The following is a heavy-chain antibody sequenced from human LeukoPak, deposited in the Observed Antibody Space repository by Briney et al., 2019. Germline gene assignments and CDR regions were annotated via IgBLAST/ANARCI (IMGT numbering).Heavy chain of an antibody. CDR1: GGSISSYY. CDR2: LYYSGST. V-gene: IGHV4-59*01. CDR3: ARSPVASYFDY. D-gene: IGHD5-12*01. J-gene: IGHJ4*02. Sequence: SETLSLTCTVSGGSISSYYWSWIRQPAGKGLEWIGYLYYSGSTYYNPSLKSRVTISADTSKNQFSLSLSSVTAADTAVYYCARSPVASYFDYWGQGTLVTVPS.